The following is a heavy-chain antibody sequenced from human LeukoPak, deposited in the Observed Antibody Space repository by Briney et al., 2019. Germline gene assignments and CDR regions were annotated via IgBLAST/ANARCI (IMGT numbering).Heavy chain of an antibody. CDR3: AGKKRAKWAFDY. V-gene: IGHV3-53*01. J-gene: IGHJ4*02. CDR1: GFTVSSNY. CDR2: IYSGGST. Sequence: PGGSLRLSCAASGFTVSSNYMSWVRQAPGKGLEWVSVIYSGGSTYYADSVKGRFTISRDNARNSLYLQMNSLRAEDTAVYYCAGKKRAKWAFDYWGQGTLVTVSS. D-gene: IGHD1-26*01.